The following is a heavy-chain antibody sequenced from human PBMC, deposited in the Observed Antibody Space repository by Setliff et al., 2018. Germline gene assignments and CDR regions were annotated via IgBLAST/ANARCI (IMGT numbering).Heavy chain of an antibody. CDR3: ARDLYSSSSGGFYYYYYYMDV. V-gene: IGHV4-34*01. D-gene: IGHD6-6*01. CDR1: GGSFSGYY. J-gene: IGHJ6*03. CDR2: INYSGST. Sequence: PSETLSLTCAVYGGSFSGYYWSWIRQPPGKGLEWIGNINYSGSTYYNPSLKSRVTISVDTSKNQFSLKLSSVIAADTAVYYCARDLYSSSSGGFYYYYYYMDVWGKGTTVTVSS.